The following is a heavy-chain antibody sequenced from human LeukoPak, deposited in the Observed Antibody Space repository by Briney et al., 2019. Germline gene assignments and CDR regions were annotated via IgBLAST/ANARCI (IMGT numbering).Heavy chain of an antibody. D-gene: IGHD3-10*01. V-gene: IGHV4-59*12. CDR2: IYYSGSS. Sequence: SETLSFTCSVSGGSISSYYWSWIRQPPGKGLEWIGYIYYSGSSNFKSPLKSRVTMSGDTSKNQFSLKLSSVTAADTAVYYCARDNSITMVRGDMGYYYYYGMDVWGQGTTVTVSS. CDR1: GGSISSYY. CDR3: ARDNSITMVRGDMGYYYYYGMDV. J-gene: IGHJ6*02.